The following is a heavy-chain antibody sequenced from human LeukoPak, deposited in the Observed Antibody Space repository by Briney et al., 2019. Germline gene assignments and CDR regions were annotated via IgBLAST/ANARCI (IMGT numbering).Heavy chain of an antibody. CDR3: ARDEDSSGYCDY. V-gene: IGHV3-21*01. J-gene: IGHJ4*02. CDR2: ISSSSSYI. CDR1: GFTFDDYA. Sequence: GRSLRLSCAASGFTFDDYAMHWVRQAPGKGLEWVSSISSSSSYIYYADSVKGRFTISRDNAKNSLYLQMNSLRAEDTAVYYCARDEDSSGYCDYWGQGTLVTVSS. D-gene: IGHD3-22*01.